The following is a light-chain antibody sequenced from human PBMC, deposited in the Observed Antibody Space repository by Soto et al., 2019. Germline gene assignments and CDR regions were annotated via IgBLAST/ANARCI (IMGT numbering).Light chain of an antibody. J-gene: IGKJ3*01. CDR1: ESVHRN. Sequence: EVVMTQSPATLSVSPGERVTLSCRASESVHRNLAWYHQKPGQGPSLLIYYASTRATGVPDRFTGSGSGTECTLTISILQSEDFGVYHCQHYSNWPPTFGPGTKVEIK. CDR2: YAS. V-gene: IGKV3-15*01. CDR3: QHYSNWPPT.